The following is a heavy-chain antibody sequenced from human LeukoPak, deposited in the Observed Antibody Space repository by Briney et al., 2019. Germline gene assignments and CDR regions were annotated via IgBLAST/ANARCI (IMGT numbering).Heavy chain of an antibody. D-gene: IGHD2-2*01. J-gene: IGHJ4*02. CDR3: ARDSSRPFDY. CDR2: LHNSGTT. V-gene: IGHV4-4*07. CDR1: GGSITIDY. Sequence: SETLSLTCTVSGGSITIDYWSWIRQPAGKGLEWIGRLHNSGTTNYNSSLESRVTMSLDTSKNQFSLKVTSVTAADTAVYYCARDSSRPFDYWGQGILVTVSP.